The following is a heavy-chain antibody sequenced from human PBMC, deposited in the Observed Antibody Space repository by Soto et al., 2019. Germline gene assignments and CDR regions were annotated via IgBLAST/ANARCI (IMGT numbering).Heavy chain of an antibody. J-gene: IGHJ4*02. V-gene: IGHV3-23*01. CDR1: GFTFSSYA. D-gene: IGHD3-22*01. CDR2: ISGSGGST. Sequence: LRLSCAASGFTFSSYAMSWVRQAPGKGLEWVSAISGSGGSTYYADSVKGRFTISRDNSKNTLYLQMNSLRAEDTAVYYCAKQGYYYDSSGYFDYWGQGTLVTVSS. CDR3: AKQGYYYDSSGYFDY.